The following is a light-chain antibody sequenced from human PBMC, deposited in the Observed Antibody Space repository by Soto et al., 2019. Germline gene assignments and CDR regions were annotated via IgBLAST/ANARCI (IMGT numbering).Light chain of an antibody. CDR3: QSYDSRLSAYV. CDR1: SSNIGAGYD. J-gene: IGLJ1*01. V-gene: IGLV1-40*01. Sequence: QSVLTQPPSVSGAPGQRVTISCTGSSSNIGAGYDVHWYQQLPGTAPKLLISGNSNRPSGVPDRFSGSKSGTSASLAITGLQAEDEADYYCQSYDSRLSAYVVGIGTKV. CDR2: GNS.